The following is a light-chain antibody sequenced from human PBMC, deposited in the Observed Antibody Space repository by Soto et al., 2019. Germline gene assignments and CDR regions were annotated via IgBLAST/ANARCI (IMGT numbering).Light chain of an antibody. CDR1: QRVSSDF. V-gene: IGKV3-20*01. CDR2: GAS. Sequence: EIVLTKSPGTLSLSPGERATLSCRASQRVSSDFLAWYQEKPGQAPRLLIYGASNRATGIPDRFSGSGSGTDFTLTISRLEPEDFAVYYCRQYGRSLGFAFGGGNKLESK. J-gene: IGKJ4*01. CDR3: RQYGRSLGFA.